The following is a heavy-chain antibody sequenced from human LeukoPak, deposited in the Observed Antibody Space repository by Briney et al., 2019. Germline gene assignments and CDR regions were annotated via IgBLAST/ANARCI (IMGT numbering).Heavy chain of an antibody. Sequence: SETLSLTCTVSGGSISSYYWSWIRQPPGKGLEWIGYIYYSGSTNYNPSLKSRVTISVDTSKNQFSLKLSSVTAADTAVYYCAKWEGITMVRGEGKTFDYWGQGTLVTVSS. D-gene: IGHD3-10*01. CDR3: AKWEGITMVRGEGKTFDY. V-gene: IGHV4-59*01. J-gene: IGHJ4*02. CDR2: IYYSGST. CDR1: GGSISSYY.